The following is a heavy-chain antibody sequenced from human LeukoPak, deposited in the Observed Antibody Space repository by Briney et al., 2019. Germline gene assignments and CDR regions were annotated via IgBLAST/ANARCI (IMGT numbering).Heavy chain of an antibody. CDR2: TYYRSKRYN. J-gene: IGHJ5*02. V-gene: IGHV6-1*01. CDR3: ASTHGPIDH. Sequence: SQTLSLTCSISGDSVSSNSAAWNWIRQSPSRGLEFLGRTYYRSKRYNDYAVSVKSRITIKSDTSKNQFSLQLNSVTPEDTAVYYCASTHGPIDHWGQGTLVTVSS. CDR1: GDSVSSNSAA. D-gene: IGHD2-8*01.